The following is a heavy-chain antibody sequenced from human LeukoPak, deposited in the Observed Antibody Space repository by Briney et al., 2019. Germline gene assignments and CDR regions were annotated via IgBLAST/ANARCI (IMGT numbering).Heavy chain of an antibody. Sequence: PGGSLRLSCAASGFTFSNYGMHWVRQAPGKGLEWVAVISYDGNTIYYADSVKGRFTISRDYSKNTLHLQMNSLRAEDTAVYYCAKRGTTWDLDYWGQGTLVTVSS. CDR1: GFTFSNYG. D-gene: IGHD3-16*01. CDR3: AKRGTTWDLDY. CDR2: ISYDGNTI. J-gene: IGHJ4*02. V-gene: IGHV3-33*06.